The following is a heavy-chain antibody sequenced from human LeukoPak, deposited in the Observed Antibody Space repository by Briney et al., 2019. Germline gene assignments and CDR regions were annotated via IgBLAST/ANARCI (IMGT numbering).Heavy chain of an antibody. CDR3: TRATAGFDY. CDR2: ISYDGSNT. J-gene: IGHJ4*02. CDR1: GFTFSSYA. V-gene: IGHV3-30*03. Sequence: GGSLRLSCAASGFTFSSYAMSWVRQAPGKGLEWVAVISYDGSNTYYADSVKGRFTISRDNSKNTLYLQMNNLRAGDTAVYYCTRATAGFDYWGQGTLVTVSS.